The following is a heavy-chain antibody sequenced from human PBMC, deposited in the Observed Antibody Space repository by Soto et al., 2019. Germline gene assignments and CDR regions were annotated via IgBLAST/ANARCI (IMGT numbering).Heavy chain of an antibody. CDR3: AKDEGPFSGYYYYYGMDV. CDR2: ISGSGGST. J-gene: IGHJ6*02. CDR1: GFTFSSYA. Sequence: GVSLRLSCAASGFTFSSYAMSWVRQAPGKGLEWVSAISGSGGSTYYADSVKGRFTISRDNSKNTLYLQMNSLRAEDTAVYYYAKDEGPFSGYYYYYGMDVWGQGTTVTVSS. V-gene: IGHV3-23*01.